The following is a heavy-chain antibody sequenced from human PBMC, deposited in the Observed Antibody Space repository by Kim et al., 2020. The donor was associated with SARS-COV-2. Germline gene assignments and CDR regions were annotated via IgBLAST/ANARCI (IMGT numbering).Heavy chain of an antibody. CDR2: ISSSSSTI. V-gene: IGHV3-48*02. CDR1: GFTFSSYS. J-gene: IGHJ1*01. D-gene: IGHD3-22*01. Sequence: GGSLRLSCAASGFTFSSYSMNWVRQAPGKGLEWVSYISSSSSTIYYADSVKGRFTISRDNAKNSLYLQMNSLRDEDTAVYYCARDPTYYYDSSGHNPQEYFQHWGQGTLVTVSS. CDR3: ARDPTYYYDSSGHNPQEYFQH.